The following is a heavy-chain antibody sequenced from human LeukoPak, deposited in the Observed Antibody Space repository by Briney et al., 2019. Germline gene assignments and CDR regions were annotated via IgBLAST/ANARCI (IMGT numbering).Heavy chain of an antibody. CDR3: ARDTGRYYYDSSGYPSPDAFDI. V-gene: IGHV3-7*01. Sequence: GGSLRLSCAASGFTFSSYWMSWVRQAPGKGLEWVANIKQDGSEKYYVDSVKGRFTISRDNAKNSLYLQMNGLRAEDTAVYYCARDTGRYYYDSSGYPSPDAFDIWGQGTMVTVSS. J-gene: IGHJ3*02. CDR1: GFTFSSYW. D-gene: IGHD3-22*01. CDR2: IKQDGSEK.